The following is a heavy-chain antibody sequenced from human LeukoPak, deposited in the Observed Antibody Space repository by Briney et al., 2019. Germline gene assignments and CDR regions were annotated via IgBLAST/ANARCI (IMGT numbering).Heavy chain of an antibody. D-gene: IGHD2-8*01. CDR2: MYPDSGNT. CDR3: ARAYCTNGVSYPVLAEDAFDI. Sequence: ASVKVSCKASGYTFTSYDINWVRQATGQGLEWMGWMYPDSGNTGYAQKFQGRVTMTRNTSISTAYMELSSLRSEDTAVYYCARAYCTNGVSYPVLAEDAFDIWGQGTMVTVSS. V-gene: IGHV1-8*01. J-gene: IGHJ3*02. CDR1: GYTFTSYD.